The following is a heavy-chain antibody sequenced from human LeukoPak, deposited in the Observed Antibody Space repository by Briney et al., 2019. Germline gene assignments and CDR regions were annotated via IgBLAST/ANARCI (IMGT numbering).Heavy chain of an antibody. J-gene: IGHJ3*02. CDR1: GFTISSYA. D-gene: IGHD3-10*01. V-gene: IGHV3-23*01. CDR2: ISGSGGST. CDR3: AKDTVEGWARGAFDI. Sequence: GGSLRLSCAASGFTISSYAMSWVRQAPGKGLEWVSGISGSGGSTYYAASVKGRFTISRDNSKNTLYLQMNSLRAEDTAVYYCAKDTVEGWARGAFDIWGQGTMVTVSS.